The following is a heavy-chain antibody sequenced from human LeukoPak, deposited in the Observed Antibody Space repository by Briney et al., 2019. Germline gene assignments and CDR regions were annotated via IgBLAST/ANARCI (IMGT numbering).Heavy chain of an antibody. Sequence: ASVKVSCKASGYTFTSYGISWVRQAPGQGLEWMGWISAYNGNTNYAQKLQGRVTMTTDTSTSTAYMELRSLRSDDTAVYYCARGVLGIQLWLRPDYWGQGTLVTVSS. CDR1: GYTFTSYG. V-gene: IGHV1-18*01. CDR2: ISAYNGNT. J-gene: IGHJ4*02. CDR3: ARGVLGIQLWLRPDY. D-gene: IGHD5-18*01.